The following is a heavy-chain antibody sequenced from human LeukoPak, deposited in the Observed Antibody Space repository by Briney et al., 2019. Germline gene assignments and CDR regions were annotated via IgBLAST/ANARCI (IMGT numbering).Heavy chain of an antibody. CDR1: GVSISSDY. J-gene: IGHJ5*02. Sequence: SETLSLTCTVSGVSISSDYWSWIRLPPGKGLEWIGYIYYSGSSNYNPSLKSRVTISVDMSKNQFSLKLTSVTAADTAVYYCARRLRQNLFDPWGQGTLVTVSS. CDR2: IYYSGSS. D-gene: IGHD4-17*01. CDR3: ARRLRQNLFDP. V-gene: IGHV4-59*08.